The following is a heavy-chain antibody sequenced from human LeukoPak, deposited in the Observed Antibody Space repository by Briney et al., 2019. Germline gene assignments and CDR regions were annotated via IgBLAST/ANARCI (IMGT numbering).Heavy chain of an antibody. D-gene: IGHD6-13*01. J-gene: IGHJ6*02. CDR3: ARGLGSSWSYYYYGMDV. Sequence: PGGSLRLSCAASGFTFSSYAMSWVRQAPGKGLEWVSAISGSGGSTYYADSVKGRFTISRDNSKNTLYLQMNSLRAEDTAVYYCARGLGSSWSYYYYGMDVWGQGTTVTVSS. CDR1: GFTFSSYA. V-gene: IGHV3-23*01. CDR2: ISGSGGST.